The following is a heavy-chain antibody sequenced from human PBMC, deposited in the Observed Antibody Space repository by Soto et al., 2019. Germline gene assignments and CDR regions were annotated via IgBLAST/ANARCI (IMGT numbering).Heavy chain of an antibody. V-gene: IGHV3-9*01. CDR1: GFIFDEYA. CDR2: ISWNSGTI. J-gene: IGHJ4*02. CDR3: ARDAGGASSWYNY. D-gene: IGHD6-13*01. Sequence: TGGSLRLSCAASGFIFDEYAMHWVRQGPGKGLEWVSGISWNSGTIAYADSVKGRFTISRDNAKSSLYLQMNSLRAEDTALYYCARDAGGASSWYNYWGQGTLVTVSS.